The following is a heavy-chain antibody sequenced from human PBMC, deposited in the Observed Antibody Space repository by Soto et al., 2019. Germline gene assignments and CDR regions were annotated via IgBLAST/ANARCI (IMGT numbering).Heavy chain of an antibody. D-gene: IGHD2-21*02. CDR1: GGSFSGYY. V-gene: IGHV4-34*01. CDR2: INHSGST. J-gene: IGHJ4*02. CDR3: AREYGGNSGTFDY. Sequence: QVQLQQWGAGLLKPSETLSLTCAVYGGSFSGYYWSWIRQPPGKGLEWIGEINHSGSTNYNPSLKGRVTISVDTSQNQFSLNLSSVTAADTAVYYCAREYGGNSGTFDYWGQGTLVTVSS.